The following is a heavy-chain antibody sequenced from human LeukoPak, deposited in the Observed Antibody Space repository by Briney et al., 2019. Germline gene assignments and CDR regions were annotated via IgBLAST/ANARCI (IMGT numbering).Heavy chain of an antibody. CDR1: GFTFSSYG. CDR3: AKDYYDSGYDP. D-gene: IGHD3-22*01. V-gene: IGHV3-30*02. Sequence: GGSLRLSCAASGFTFSSYGMHWVRQAPGKGLEWVAFIRYDRSNKYYADSVKGRFTISRDNSKNTLYLQMSSLRAEDTAVYYCAKDYYDSGYDPWGQGTLVTVSS. CDR2: IRYDRSNK. J-gene: IGHJ5*02.